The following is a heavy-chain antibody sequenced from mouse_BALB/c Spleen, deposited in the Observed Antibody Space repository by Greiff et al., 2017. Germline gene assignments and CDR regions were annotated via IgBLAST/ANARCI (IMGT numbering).Heavy chain of an antibody. CDR2: IYPYNGGT. J-gene: IGHJ4*01. CDR1: GYTFTDYN. D-gene: IGHD1-1*01. V-gene: IGHV1S29*02. Sequence: EVKLMESGPELVKPGASVKISCKASGYTFTDYNMHWVKQSHGKSLEWIGYIYPYNGGTGYNQKFKSKATLTVDNSSSTAYMELRSLTSEDSAVYYCARNYYGSSYAMDYWGQGTSVTVSS. CDR3: ARNYYGSSYAMDY.